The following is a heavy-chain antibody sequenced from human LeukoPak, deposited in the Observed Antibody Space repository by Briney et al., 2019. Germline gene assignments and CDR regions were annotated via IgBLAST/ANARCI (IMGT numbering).Heavy chain of an antibody. V-gene: IGHV3-7*01. CDR1: GFTFSDYS. CDR3: ARDSLVLGDAFDI. J-gene: IGHJ3*02. CDR2: IKQDGSEK. Sequence: GGSLRLSCVASGFTFSDYSMNWVRQAPGKGLEWVANIKQDGSEKYYVDSVKGRFTISRDNAKNSLYLQMNSLRAEDTAVYYCARDSLVLGDAFDIWGQGTMVTVSS. D-gene: IGHD3-3*02.